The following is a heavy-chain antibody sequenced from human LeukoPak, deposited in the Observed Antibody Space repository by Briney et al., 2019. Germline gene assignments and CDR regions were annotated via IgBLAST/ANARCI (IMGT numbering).Heavy chain of an antibody. CDR1: GYIFTDYW. CDR2: IYPVDSDT. Sequence: GESLKISCKGSGYIFTDYWVAWVRQVPGKGLEWMGIIYPVDSDTRYSPSFQGQVTISVDKSIGTAYLQWSSLKASDSAMYYCARTPGSHYDSSGYSDYWGQGTLVTVSS. V-gene: IGHV5-51*01. J-gene: IGHJ4*02. CDR3: ARTPGSHYDSSGYSDY. D-gene: IGHD3-22*01.